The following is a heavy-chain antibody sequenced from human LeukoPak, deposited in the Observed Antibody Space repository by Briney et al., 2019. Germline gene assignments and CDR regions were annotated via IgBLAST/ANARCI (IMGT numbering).Heavy chain of an antibody. J-gene: IGHJ4*02. CDR3: ARRVRGSYQKYDY. CDR1: GGPISSRSYY. V-gene: IGHV4-39*01. Sequence: PSETLSLTCTVSGGPISSRSYYWGWIRQPPGKGLEWIGSIHYSGSTYYNPSLKSRVTISVDTSKNQFSLKLSSVTAADTAVYYCARRVRGSYQKYDYWGQGTLVTVSS. CDR2: IHYSGST. D-gene: IGHD1-26*01.